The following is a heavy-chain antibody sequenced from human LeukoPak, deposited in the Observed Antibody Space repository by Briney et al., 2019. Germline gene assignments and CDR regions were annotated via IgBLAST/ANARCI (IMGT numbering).Heavy chain of an antibody. CDR2: LDPSDSYT. D-gene: IGHD3-22*01. Sequence: GESLKIFCKGSGYSFTSYWISWVRQMPGKGLEWMGRLDPSDSYTNYSPSFQGHVTISADKSISTAYLQWSSLKASDTAMYYCARHDKGASSGYYYPDYWGQGTLVTVSS. CDR3: ARHDKGASSGYYYPDY. J-gene: IGHJ4*02. V-gene: IGHV5-10-1*01. CDR1: GYSFTSYW.